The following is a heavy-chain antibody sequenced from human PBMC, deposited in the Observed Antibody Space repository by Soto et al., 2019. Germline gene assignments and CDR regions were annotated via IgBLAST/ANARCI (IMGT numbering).Heavy chain of an antibody. Sequence: QVQLVESGGGVVQPGRSLRLSCAASGFTFSSYAMHWVRQAPGKGLEWVAVISYDGSNKYYADSVKGRFTISRDNSKNTLYLQMNSLRAEDTAVYYCARSPVGATYYFDYWGHGTLVTVSS. CDR2: ISYDGSNK. V-gene: IGHV3-30-3*01. J-gene: IGHJ4*01. CDR1: GFTFSSYA. CDR3: ARSPVGATYYFDY. D-gene: IGHD1-26*01.